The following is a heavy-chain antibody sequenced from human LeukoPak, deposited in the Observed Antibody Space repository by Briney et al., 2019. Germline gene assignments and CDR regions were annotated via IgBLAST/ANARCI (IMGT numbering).Heavy chain of an antibody. J-gene: IGHJ4*02. CDR1: GYSFTSYW. Sequence: GESLKISCKGSGYSFTSYWIGWVRQMPGKGLEWMGIIYPGDSDARYGPSFQGQVTISADKSISTAYLQWSSLKASDTAMYYCARTKGIAVAGIDYWGQGTLVTVSS. CDR3: ARTKGIAVAGIDY. CDR2: IYPGDSDA. D-gene: IGHD6-19*01. V-gene: IGHV5-51*01.